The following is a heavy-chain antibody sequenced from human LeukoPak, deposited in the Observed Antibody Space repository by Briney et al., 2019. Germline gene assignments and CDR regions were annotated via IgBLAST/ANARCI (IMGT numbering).Heavy chain of an antibody. V-gene: IGHV1-18*01. Sequence: ASVKVSCKASGYTFTSYGISWVRQAPGQGLEWMGWISAYNGNTNYARKLQGRVTMTTDTSTSTAYMELRSLRSDDTAVYYCARAHGGTSAFSWFDPWGQGTLVTVSS. CDR2: ISAYNGNT. CDR1: GYTFTSYG. D-gene: IGHD4-23*01. CDR3: ARAHGGTSAFSWFDP. J-gene: IGHJ5*02.